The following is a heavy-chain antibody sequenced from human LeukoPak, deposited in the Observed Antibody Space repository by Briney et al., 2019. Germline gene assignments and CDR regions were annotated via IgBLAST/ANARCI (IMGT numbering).Heavy chain of an antibody. CDR3: ARVRRWNAAVEGRWFDP. CDR1: GFTFSTYS. J-gene: IGHJ5*02. D-gene: IGHD1-1*01. V-gene: IGHV3-21*04. Sequence: GGSLRLSCEASGFTFSTYSMNWVRHAPGKGLELVSSISSSSYYIYYADSVKGRFTISRDNAKNSLYLQMNSLRAEDTAVYYCARVRRWNAAVEGRWFDPWGQGTLVTVSS. CDR2: ISSSSYYI.